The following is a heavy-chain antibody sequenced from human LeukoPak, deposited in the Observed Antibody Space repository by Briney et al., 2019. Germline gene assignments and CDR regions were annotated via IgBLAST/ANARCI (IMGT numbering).Heavy chain of an antibody. CDR2: MYYSGTT. J-gene: IGHJ5*02. Sequence: PSETLSLTCSVSGDSMSGYYWSWIRQPPGKGLEWIGYMYYSGTTSYNPSLKSRVTLPTDTSKNHFSLKLYSVTAADTAVYYCARHDNYPGFGRGFDPWGQGVLVTVTS. CDR3: ARHDNYPGFGRGFDP. D-gene: IGHD1-14*01. V-gene: IGHV4-59*08. CDR1: GDSMSGYY.